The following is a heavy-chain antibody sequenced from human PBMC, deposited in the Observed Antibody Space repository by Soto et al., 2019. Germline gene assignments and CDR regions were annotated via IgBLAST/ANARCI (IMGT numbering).Heavy chain of an antibody. Sequence: QVQLVESGGGVVQPGRSLRLSCAASGFTFSSYGMHWVRQAPGKGLEWVAVISYDGSNKYYADSVKGRFTISRDNSKNTLYLQMNSLRAEDTAVYYCAKEGQLLWFGELLFFDYWGQGTLVTVSS. CDR2: ISYDGSNK. CDR3: AKEGQLLWFGELLFFDY. V-gene: IGHV3-30*18. D-gene: IGHD3-10*01. J-gene: IGHJ4*02. CDR1: GFTFSSYG.